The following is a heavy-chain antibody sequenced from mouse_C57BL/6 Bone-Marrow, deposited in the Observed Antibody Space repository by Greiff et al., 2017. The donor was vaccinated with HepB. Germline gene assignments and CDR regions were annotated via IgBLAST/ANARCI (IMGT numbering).Heavy chain of an antibody. J-gene: IGHJ4*01. Sequence: EVQLQQSGAELVRPGASVKLSCTASGFNIKDDYMHWVKQRPEQGLEWIGWIDPENGDTEYASKFQGKATITADTSSDTAYLQRSSLTSEDTAVYYCTAICYCASRPSWGQGTSVTVSS. V-gene: IGHV14-4*01. CDR2: IDPENGDT. D-gene: IGHD1-1*01. CDR3: TAICYCASRPS. CDR1: GFNIKDDY.